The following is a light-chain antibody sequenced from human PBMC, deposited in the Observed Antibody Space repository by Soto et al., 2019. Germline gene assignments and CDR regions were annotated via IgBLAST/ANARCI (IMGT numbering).Light chain of an antibody. CDR3: CSYAGANTFAGYV. J-gene: IGLJ1*01. Sequence: QSVLTQPASVSGSPGQSITISCTGTSSDVGTYHLVSWYQQHPGQAPKLLIYEGFKRPSGVSNRFSGSKSGNTASLTISGLQAEDEADYYCCSYAGANTFAGYVFGTGTKLTVL. CDR2: EGF. V-gene: IGLV2-23*03. CDR1: SSDVGTYHL.